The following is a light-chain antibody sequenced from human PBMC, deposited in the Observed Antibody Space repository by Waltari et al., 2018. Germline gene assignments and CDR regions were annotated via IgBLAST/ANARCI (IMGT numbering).Light chain of an antibody. Sequence: QSGLTQPASVSGSPGQSITISCTGSSVDVGSHKFVSWYQRHPGKAPKLIISEVNDRPSGVSNRFSGSKSGNTASLTISGLQAEDEADYYCCSYAGGSVIFGGGTKLTVL. CDR1: SVDVGSHKF. CDR2: EVN. J-gene: IGLJ2*01. V-gene: IGLV2-23*02. CDR3: CSYAGGSVI.